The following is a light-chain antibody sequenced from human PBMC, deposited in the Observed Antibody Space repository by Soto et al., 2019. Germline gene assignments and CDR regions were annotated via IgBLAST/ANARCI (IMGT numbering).Light chain of an antibody. CDR3: QHYHSSPPT. CDR1: QSISSY. V-gene: IGKV1-8*01. CDR2: GAS. Sequence: AIRMTQSPSSFSASTGDRVTITCRASQSISSYLAWYQQIPGKAPKLLISGASTLQIGVPSRFSGSGSGTDFTLTISSLQSEDFATYYCQHYHSSPPTFGQGTKVEIK. J-gene: IGKJ1*01.